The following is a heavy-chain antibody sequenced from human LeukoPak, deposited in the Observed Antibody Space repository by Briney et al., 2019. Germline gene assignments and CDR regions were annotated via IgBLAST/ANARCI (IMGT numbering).Heavy chain of an antibody. CDR1: GFTFSNYA. CDR2: ISDSGGYT. Sequence: GALRLSCAASGFTFSNYAMSWVRQAPGKGLEWVSVISDSGGYTYYADSVKGRFTISRDNSKNTLYLQINSLRAEDTAVYYCARLQGLFDYWGQGTLVTVSS. J-gene: IGHJ4*02. V-gene: IGHV3-23*01. CDR3: ARLQGLFDY.